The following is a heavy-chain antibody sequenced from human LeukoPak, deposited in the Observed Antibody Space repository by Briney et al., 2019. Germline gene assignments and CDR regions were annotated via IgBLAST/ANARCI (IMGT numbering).Heavy chain of an antibody. CDR1: GYTFTCYF. J-gene: IGHJ4*02. V-gene: IGHV1-2*02. Sequence: ASVNVSFKASGYTFTCYFMHWVRQAPGQGLEWMGWINPNSGGTNYAQKLHGRVTMTRDTSISTAYMELSRLRSDDTAVYYCARDKVGDSGGDYWGQGTLVTVSS. CDR2: INPNSGGT. D-gene: IGHD2-21*02. CDR3: ARDKVGDSGGDY.